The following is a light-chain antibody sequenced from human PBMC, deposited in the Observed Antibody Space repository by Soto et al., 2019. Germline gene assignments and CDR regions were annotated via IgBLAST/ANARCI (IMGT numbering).Light chain of an antibody. CDR2: AAS. CDR1: QSIGRY. CDR3: QQLNSYPLT. J-gene: IGKJ4*01. V-gene: IGKV1-9*01. Sequence: DIQLTQSACFLSASVKDRVAITCRARQSIGRYLDWYQQKPGKAPKLLIYAASTLQSGVPPRFSGSGSGTEFTLTISSLQPEDFATYYCQQLNSYPLTLGGGTKVEIK.